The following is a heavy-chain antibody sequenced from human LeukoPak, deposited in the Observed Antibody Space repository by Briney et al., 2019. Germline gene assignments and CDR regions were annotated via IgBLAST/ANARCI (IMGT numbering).Heavy chain of an antibody. CDR1: GDSISSGGYS. V-gene: IGHV4-31*03. CDR3: ARGGYYYDNSGYATFDY. Sequence: PSQTLSLTCSVSGDSISSGGYSWRWIRQHPGKGLEWIGYIYYSGITYYNPSLKSRVTISVDTSKNQFSLKLSSVTAADTAVYYCARGGYYYDNSGYATFDYWGQGTLVTVSP. CDR2: IYYSGIT. D-gene: IGHD3-22*01. J-gene: IGHJ4*02.